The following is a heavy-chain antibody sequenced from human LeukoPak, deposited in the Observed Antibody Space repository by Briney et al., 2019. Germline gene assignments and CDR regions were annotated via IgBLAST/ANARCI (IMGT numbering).Heavy chain of an antibody. CDR1: GGSISGHY. V-gene: IGHV4-4*07. J-gene: IGHJ4*02. CDR2: IYTSGST. CDR3: ARGGGATIREALDD. D-gene: IGHD1-26*01. Sequence: SETLSLTCTVSGGSISGHYWSWIRQPAGKGLEWLGRIYTSGSTDYNPSLRSRVTMSVDTSKNHFSLKLSSVTAADTAVYYCARGGGATIREALDDWGQGTLLTVSS.